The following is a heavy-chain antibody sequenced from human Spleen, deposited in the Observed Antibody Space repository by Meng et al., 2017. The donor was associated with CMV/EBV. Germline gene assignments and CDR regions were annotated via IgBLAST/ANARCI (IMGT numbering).Heavy chain of an antibody. V-gene: IGHV4-34*01. D-gene: IGHD6-13*01. CDR2: ISHSGST. CDR1: GVSFSGYY. Sequence: AVYGVSFSGYYCNWIRQPPGKGLEWIGEISHSGSTNYNPSLKSRVTISLDTSKNQFSLKVNSETAADTAVYYCARAVGIAAVYFDYWGQGTLVTVSS. J-gene: IGHJ4*02. CDR3: ARAVGIAAVYFDY.